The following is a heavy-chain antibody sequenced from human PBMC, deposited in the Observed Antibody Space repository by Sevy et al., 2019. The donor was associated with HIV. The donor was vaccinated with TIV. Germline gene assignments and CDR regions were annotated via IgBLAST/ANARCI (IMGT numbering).Heavy chain of an antibody. D-gene: IGHD3-3*01. Sequence: GGSLRLSCAASGFTFSSYSMNWVRQAPGKGLEWVSSISSSSSYIYYADSVKGRFTISRENAKTSLYLQMNSLRAEDTAVYYCARGVRDFWSGYPDYWGQGTLVTVSS. CDR1: GFTFSSYS. V-gene: IGHV3-21*01. CDR2: ISSSSSYI. CDR3: ARGVRDFWSGYPDY. J-gene: IGHJ4*02.